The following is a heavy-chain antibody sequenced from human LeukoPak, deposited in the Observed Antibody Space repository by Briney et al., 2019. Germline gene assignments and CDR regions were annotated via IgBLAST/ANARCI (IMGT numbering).Heavy chain of an antibody. V-gene: IGHV4-30-2*01. CDR2: IYHSGST. J-gene: IGHJ5*02. Sequence: SSETLSLTCTVSGGSISSGGYSWSWIRQPPGKGLEWIGYIYHSGSTYYNPSLKSRVTISVDRSKNQFSLKLSSVTAADTAVYYCARGYCSGGSCHPPDWFDPWGQGTLVTVSS. CDR3: ARGYCSGGSCHPPDWFDP. CDR1: GGSISSGGYS. D-gene: IGHD2-15*01.